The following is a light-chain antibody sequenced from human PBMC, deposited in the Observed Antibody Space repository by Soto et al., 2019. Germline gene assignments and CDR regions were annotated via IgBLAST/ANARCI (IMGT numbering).Light chain of an antibody. Sequence: DIQMTQSPSTLSASVGDRVTITCRASQSISTWLAWYQQKPGTAPKLLIDKASSLKSGVPSRFSGSGSGTEFTLTISNLQPDDFATYYCQQYDTYWTFGQGTKVEFK. J-gene: IGKJ1*01. CDR3: QQYDTYWT. CDR1: QSISTW. V-gene: IGKV1-5*03. CDR2: KAS.